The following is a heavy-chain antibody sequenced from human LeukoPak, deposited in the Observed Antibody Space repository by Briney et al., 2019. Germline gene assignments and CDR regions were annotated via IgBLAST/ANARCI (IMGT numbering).Heavy chain of an antibody. CDR1: GGSISSGGYY. Sequence: SETLSLTCTVSGGSISSGGYYWSWIRQHPGKGLEWIGYIYYSGSTYYNPSLKSRVTISVDTSKNQSSLKLSSVTAADTAVYYCARVGYSGYDSNYFDYWGQGTLVTVSS. CDR2: IYYSGST. CDR3: ARVGYSGYDSNYFDY. D-gene: IGHD5-12*01. J-gene: IGHJ4*02. V-gene: IGHV4-31*03.